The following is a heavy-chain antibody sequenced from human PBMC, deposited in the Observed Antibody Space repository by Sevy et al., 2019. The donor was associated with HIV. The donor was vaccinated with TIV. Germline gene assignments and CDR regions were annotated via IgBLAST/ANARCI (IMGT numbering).Heavy chain of an antibody. D-gene: IGHD1-26*01. CDR3: AGENAWGRGYS. Sequence: SETLSLTCTVSGGSITSLYWNWIRQPPGKGLEWIANIYYNGHINYNPSLKSRVTLSLDTSKNQLSLRLSSVTAADTPMYYCAGENAWGRGYSWGQGTLVTVSS. V-gene: IGHV4-59*11. CDR2: IYYNGHI. CDR1: GGSITSLY. J-gene: IGHJ4*02.